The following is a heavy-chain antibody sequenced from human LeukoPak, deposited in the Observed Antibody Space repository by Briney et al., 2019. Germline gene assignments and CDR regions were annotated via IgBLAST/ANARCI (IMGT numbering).Heavy chain of an antibody. D-gene: IGHD6-19*01. Sequence: GESLRFSCSASGFIFGNFAMHWVRQAPGKGLEYVSAITGDGRTTFYADSVEGRFTISRDNSKNTLYLQLNTLRADDTATYYCAKPISGGLAVTADWFHPWGQGTLVVVSS. CDR2: ITGDGRTT. J-gene: IGHJ5*01. CDR1: GFIFGNFA. CDR3: AKPISGGLAVTADWFHP. V-gene: IGHV3-64*04.